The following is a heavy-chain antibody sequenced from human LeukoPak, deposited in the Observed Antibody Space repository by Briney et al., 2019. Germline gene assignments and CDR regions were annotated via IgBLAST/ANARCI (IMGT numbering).Heavy chain of an antibody. J-gene: IGHJ4*02. Sequence: SETLSLTCTVSGGSISSNYWSWIRQPPGKGLEWIGYIYYSGSTYYNPSLKSRVTISAETSKNQFSLRLNSVTAGDPAIFYGGEWIPRGSGLDYGGRETRVTVSS. V-gene: IGHV4-59*01. D-gene: IGHD2-15*01. CDR2: IYYSGST. CDR1: GGSISSNY. CDR3: GEWIPRGSGLDY.